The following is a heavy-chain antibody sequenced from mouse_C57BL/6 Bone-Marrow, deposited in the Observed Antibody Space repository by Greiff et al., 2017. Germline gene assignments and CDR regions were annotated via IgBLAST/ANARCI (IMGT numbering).Heavy chain of an antibody. J-gene: IGHJ3*01. CDR3: TTGYGLFAY. CDR2: IDPETGDT. V-gene: IGHV14-4*01. D-gene: IGHD1-1*02. CDR1: GFNIKDDY. Sequence: EVQLVESGAELVRPGASVKLSCTASGFNIKDDYMHWVKQRPEQGLEWIGWIDPETGDTVYASKFQGKATITADTSSNTAYLQLSSLTSEDTAVYYCTTGYGLFAYWGQGTLVTVSA.